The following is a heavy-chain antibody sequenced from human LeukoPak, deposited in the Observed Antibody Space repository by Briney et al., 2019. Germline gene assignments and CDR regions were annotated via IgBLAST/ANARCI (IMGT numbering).Heavy chain of an antibody. V-gene: IGHV1-69*13. D-gene: IGHD6-6*01. Sequence: GASVKVSCKASGGTFSSYAISWVRQAPGQGLEWMGGIIPIFGTANYAQKFQGRVTITADESTSTAYMELSSLRSEDTAVYYCARDPRPGWYFDLWGRGTLVTVSS. J-gene: IGHJ2*01. CDR1: GGTFSSYA. CDR3: ARDPRPGWYFDL. CDR2: IIPIFGTA.